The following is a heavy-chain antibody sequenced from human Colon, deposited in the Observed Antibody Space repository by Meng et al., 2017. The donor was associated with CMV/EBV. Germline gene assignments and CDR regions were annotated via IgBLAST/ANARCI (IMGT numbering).Heavy chain of an antibody. CDR2: ISYSAST. Sequence: SISSNDYYWCWIRQSPGKGLEWIASISYSASTYYTPSFNSRVTISVDTSTNQFSLNLSSVTAADTAVYYCARDAYCGGDCYDNWFDPWGQGSLVTVSS. V-gene: IGHV4-39*01. CDR1: SISSNDYY. CDR3: ARDAYCGGDCYDNWFDP. D-gene: IGHD2-21*02. J-gene: IGHJ5*02.